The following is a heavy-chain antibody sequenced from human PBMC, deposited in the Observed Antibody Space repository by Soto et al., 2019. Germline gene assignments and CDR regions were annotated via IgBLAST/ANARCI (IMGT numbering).Heavy chain of an antibody. D-gene: IGHD3-3*01. CDR1: GYTFTSYG. CDR2: ISTYNGDT. V-gene: IGHV1-18*01. Sequence: QVQLVQSGAEVKKPGASVKVSCKASGYTFTSYGISWVRQAPGQGLEWMGWISTYNGDTNYAQKLQGRVTMTTDTSTSTAYMELRSLRSDDTAVYYCARVGVDFLSAYYGYYFDYWGQGTLVTVSS. CDR3: ARVGVDFLSAYYGYYFDY. J-gene: IGHJ4*02.